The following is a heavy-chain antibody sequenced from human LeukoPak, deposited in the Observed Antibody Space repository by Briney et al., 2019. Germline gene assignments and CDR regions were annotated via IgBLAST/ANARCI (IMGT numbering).Heavy chain of an antibody. D-gene: IGHD2-21*01. CDR3: TTDPAGCGGDCYDY. V-gene: IGHV3-15*01. CDR1: GFTFSNAW. Sequence: GGSLRLSCAASGFTFSNAWMSWVRQAPGKGLEWVGRIKSKTDGGTTDYAAPVKGRFTISRDDSKNTLYLQMNSLKTEDTAVYYCTTDPAGCGGDCYDYWGQGTLVTVSS. CDR2: IKSKTDGGTT. J-gene: IGHJ4*02.